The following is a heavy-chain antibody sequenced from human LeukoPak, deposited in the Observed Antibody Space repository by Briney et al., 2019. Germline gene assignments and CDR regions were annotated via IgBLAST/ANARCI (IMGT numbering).Heavy chain of an antibody. Sequence: ASVKVSCTASGYTFTGYYMHWVRQAPGQGLEWMGRINPYSGGTNYAHKFQGRLIMTRDTSISKAYMELSRLRSGDSAVYYCARGRSERWLQSSFDYWGQGTLVTVSS. CDR2: INPYSGGT. V-gene: IGHV1-2*06. CDR1: GYTFTGYY. J-gene: IGHJ4*02. D-gene: IGHD5-24*01. CDR3: ARGRSERWLQSSFDY.